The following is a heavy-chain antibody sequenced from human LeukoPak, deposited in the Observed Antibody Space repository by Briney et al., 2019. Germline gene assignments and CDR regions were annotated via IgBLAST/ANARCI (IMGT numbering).Heavy chain of an antibody. J-gene: IGHJ5*02. V-gene: IGHV3-53*01. CDR2: IYSGGST. D-gene: IGHD6-6*01. CDR3: ARSMSGSSPPWFDP. Sequence: PGGSLRLSCAASGFTVSSNYMSWVRQAPGKGLEWVSVIYSGGSTYYADSVKGRFTISRDNAKNSLYLQMNSLRAEDTAVYYCARSMSGSSPPWFDPWGQGTLVTVSS. CDR1: GFTVSSNY.